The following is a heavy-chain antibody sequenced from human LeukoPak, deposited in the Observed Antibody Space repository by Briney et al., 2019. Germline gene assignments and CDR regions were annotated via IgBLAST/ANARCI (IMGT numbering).Heavy chain of an antibody. CDR1: GFTFRSHA. CDR2: IWYDGSNK. CDR3: ARGMGIAVFDY. V-gene: IGHV3-33*01. D-gene: IGHD6-19*01. J-gene: IGHJ4*02. Sequence: PGTSLRLSCATSGFTFRSHAMHWVRLSPGKGLEWVAQIWYDGSNKYYADSVKGRFSVSRDNSKNTLYLQMNSLRVEDTAVYYCARGMGIAVFDYWGQGTLVTVSS.